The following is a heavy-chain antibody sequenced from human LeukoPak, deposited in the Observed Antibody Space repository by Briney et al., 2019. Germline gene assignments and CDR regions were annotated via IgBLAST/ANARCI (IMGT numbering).Heavy chain of an antibody. V-gene: IGHV3-23*01. CDR2: ITDTGANT. Sequence: GGSLRLSCAASGFTFSNYAMNWVRQAPGKGLEWVSGITDTGANTYYADSVKGRFTISRDNAKNTLYLQMNSLRADDTALYYCAKENPHNDYWGQGTLVTVSS. J-gene: IGHJ4*02. CDR3: AKENPHNDY. CDR1: GFTFSNYA.